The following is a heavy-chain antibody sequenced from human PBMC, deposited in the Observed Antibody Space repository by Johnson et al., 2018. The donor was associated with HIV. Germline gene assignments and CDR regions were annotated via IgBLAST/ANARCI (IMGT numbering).Heavy chain of an antibody. CDR1: GFTVSSNY. V-gene: IGHV3-7*01. Sequence: VQLVESGGGLVQPGGSLRLSCAASGFTVSSNYMSWVRQAPGKGLEWVANIKQDGSEKYYVDSVKGRFTISRDNAKSSLYLQMNSLRVEDTAVYYCQGSGWSTDRYDGSDIWGQGTMVTVSS. D-gene: IGHD6-19*01. J-gene: IGHJ3*02. CDR3: QGSGWSTDRYDGSDI. CDR2: IKQDGSEK.